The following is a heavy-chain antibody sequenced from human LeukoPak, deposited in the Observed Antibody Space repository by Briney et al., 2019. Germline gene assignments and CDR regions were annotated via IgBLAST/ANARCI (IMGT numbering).Heavy chain of an antibody. CDR3: VRDGIRDIPGIITIRYDY. J-gene: IGHJ4*02. Sequence: QTGGSLRLSCSASAFTFSVDWMTWVRQAPGKGLEWVATIKEDGSDKYYVDSVRGRFTISRDNAENSLYLQMNSLAAEDTALYYCVRDGIRDIPGIITIRYDYWGQGTLVTVSS. V-gene: IGHV3-7*05. CDR1: AFTFSVDW. CDR2: IKEDGSDK. D-gene: IGHD3-10*01.